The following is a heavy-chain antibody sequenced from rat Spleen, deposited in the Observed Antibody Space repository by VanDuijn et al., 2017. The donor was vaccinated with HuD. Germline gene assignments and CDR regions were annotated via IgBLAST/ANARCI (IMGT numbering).Heavy chain of an antibody. D-gene: IGHD2-7*01. V-gene: IGHV5-19*01. Sequence: EVQLVESGGGLVQPGRSLKLSCAASGFTFSDYFMAWVRQAPKKGLEWVASISPSGGSTYYRDSVKGRFTISRDNARSTLYLQMESLRSEETATYYCATDGSRISRFAYWGQGVMVTVSS. CDR1: GFTFSDYF. J-gene: IGHJ2*01. CDR3: ATDGSRISRFAY. CDR2: ISPSGGST.